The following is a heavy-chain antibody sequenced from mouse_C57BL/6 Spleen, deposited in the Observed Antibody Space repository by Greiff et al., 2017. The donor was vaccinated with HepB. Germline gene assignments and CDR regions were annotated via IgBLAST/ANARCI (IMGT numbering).Heavy chain of an antibody. CDR2: INYDGSST. CDR3: ARSPSYYSNYGYFDY. Sequence: EVMLVESEGGLVQPGSSMKLSCTASGFTFSDYYMAWVRQVPEKGLEWVANINYDGSSTYYLDSLKSRFIISRDNAKNILYLQMSSLKSEDTATYYCARSPSYYSNYGYFDYWGQGTTLTVSS. J-gene: IGHJ2*01. V-gene: IGHV5-16*01. D-gene: IGHD2-5*01. CDR1: GFTFSDYY.